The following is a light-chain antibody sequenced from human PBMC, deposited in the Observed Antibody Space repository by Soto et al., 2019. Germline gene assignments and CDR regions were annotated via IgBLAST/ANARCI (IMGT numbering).Light chain of an antibody. Sequence: VLTQSPGPLSLSPGERATLSCRASQTVRNNYLAWYQQKPGQAPRLLIYDASSRATGIPDRFSGGGSGTDFTLTISRLEPEDFAVYYCQQYGSSGTFGQGTKVDIK. CDR3: QQYGSSGT. CDR1: QTVRNNY. V-gene: IGKV3-20*01. CDR2: DAS. J-gene: IGKJ1*01.